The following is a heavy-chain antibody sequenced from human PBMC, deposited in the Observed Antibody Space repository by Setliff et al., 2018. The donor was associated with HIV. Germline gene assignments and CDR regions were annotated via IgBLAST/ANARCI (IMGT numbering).Heavy chain of an antibody. Sequence: GGSLRLSWAASGFTFDDYTMHWVRQAPGKGLEWVSLISWDGGSTYYADSVKGRFTISRDNSKNSLYLQMNSLRSEDTALYYCAKDITRGDYFMDVWGNGTTVTVSS. V-gene: IGHV3-43*01. CDR3: AKDITRGDYFMDV. J-gene: IGHJ6*03. CDR1: GFTFDDYT. CDR2: ISWDGGST. D-gene: IGHD2-2*01.